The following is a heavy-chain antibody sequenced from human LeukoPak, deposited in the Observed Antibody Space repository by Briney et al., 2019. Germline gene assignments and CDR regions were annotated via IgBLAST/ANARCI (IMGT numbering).Heavy chain of an antibody. J-gene: IGHJ4*02. Sequence: ASVKVSCKASGYTFTRYGINWVRQAPGQGLEWVGWISAYNGNTNYAQKLQGRVTMTTDTSTSTAYMELRSLRSDDTAVYYCARGARAAPLDYWGQGTLVTVSS. CDR3: ARGARAAPLDY. D-gene: IGHD6-13*01. CDR2: ISAYNGNT. V-gene: IGHV1-18*01. CDR1: GYTFTRYG.